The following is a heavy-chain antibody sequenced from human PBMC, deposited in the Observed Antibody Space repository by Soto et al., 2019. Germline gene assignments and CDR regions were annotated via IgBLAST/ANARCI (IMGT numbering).Heavy chain of an antibody. CDR2: INPNSGGT. J-gene: IGHJ6*02. CDR1: GYTFTGYY. Sequence: ASVKVSCKASGYTFTGYYMHWVRQAPGQGLEWMGWINPNSGGTNYAQKFQGWVTMTRDTSISTAYMELSRLRSDDTAVYYCARNLGWFGELSYGMDVWGQGTTVTVSS. V-gene: IGHV1-2*04. CDR3: ARNLGWFGELSYGMDV. D-gene: IGHD3-10*01.